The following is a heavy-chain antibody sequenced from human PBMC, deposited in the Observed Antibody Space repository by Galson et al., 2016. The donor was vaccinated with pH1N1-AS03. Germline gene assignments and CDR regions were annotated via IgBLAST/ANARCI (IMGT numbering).Heavy chain of an antibody. J-gene: IGHJ6*02. CDR1: GFMFSDYY. CDR3: ARENYYRMDV. Sequence: SLRLSCAASGFMFSDYYMSWIRQAPGKGLEYIAHITGASTSTNYAESVRGRFTISRDNAKNSIHLQMNSLGVEDTAVYYCARENYYRMDVWGQGTMVTVSS. V-gene: IGHV3-11*06. CDR2: ITGASTST.